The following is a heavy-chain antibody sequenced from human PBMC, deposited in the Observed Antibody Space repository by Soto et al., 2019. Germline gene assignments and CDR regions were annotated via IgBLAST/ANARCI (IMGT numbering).Heavy chain of an antibody. V-gene: IGHV3-73*01. CDR2: IRSKANSYAT. D-gene: IGHD3-3*01. CDR3: MGLISSYYDFWSGYYIRYMDV. CDR1: GFTFSGSA. Sequence: GGSLRLSCAASGFTFSGSAMHWVRQASGKGLEWVGRIRSKANSYATAYAASVKGRFTISRDDSKNTAYLQMNSLKTEDTAVYYCMGLISSYYDFWSGYYIRYMDVWGKGTTVTVSS. J-gene: IGHJ6*03.